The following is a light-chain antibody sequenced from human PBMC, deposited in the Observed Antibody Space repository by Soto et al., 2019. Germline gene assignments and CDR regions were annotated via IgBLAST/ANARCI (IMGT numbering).Light chain of an antibody. Sequence: ETXXTQSXATLSLSPGERATLSCRASQSVSSYLAWYQQKPGQAPRLLIYDASNRATGIPARFSGSGSGTDFTLTISSLEPEDFAVYYCQQRSNWPPYTFGQGTKLEIK. V-gene: IGKV3-11*01. CDR1: QSVSSY. J-gene: IGKJ2*01. CDR3: QQRSNWPPYT. CDR2: DAS.